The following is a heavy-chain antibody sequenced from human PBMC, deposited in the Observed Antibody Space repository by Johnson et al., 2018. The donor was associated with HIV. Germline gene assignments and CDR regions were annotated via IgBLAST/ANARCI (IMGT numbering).Heavy chain of an antibody. D-gene: IGHD4-17*01. CDR2: ISSDGSNK. CDR3: ARSPEIGDRLWRAFDV. V-gene: IGHV3-30*14. CDR1: GFTFSSYA. Sequence: QVQLVESGGGVVQPGRSLRLSCAASGFTFSSYAMHWVRQAPGKGLEWVAVISSDGSNKYYADSVKGRFTISRDNSKNTLYLQMNSLRAEDTAVYYCARSPEIGDRLWRAFDVWGQGTMVTVSS. J-gene: IGHJ3*01.